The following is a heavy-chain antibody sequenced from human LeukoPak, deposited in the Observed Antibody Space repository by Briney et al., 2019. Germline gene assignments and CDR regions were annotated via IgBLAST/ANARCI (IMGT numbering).Heavy chain of an antibody. D-gene: IGHD7-27*01. V-gene: IGHV4-4*07. Sequence: PSETLSLTRTVSGGSISNYYWSWIRQPAGKGLEGIGRIYTSGSTNYNPSLKSRVAKSVDTSKHQLCLKLSSVTAADTAVYGCARDNWGYVDYFDYWRQGNLATVSS. CDR2: IYTSGST. CDR1: GGSISNYY. J-gene: IGHJ4*02. CDR3: ARDNWGYVDYFDY.